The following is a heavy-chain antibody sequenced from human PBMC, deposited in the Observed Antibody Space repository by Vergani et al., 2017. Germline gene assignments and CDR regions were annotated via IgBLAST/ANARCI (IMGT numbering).Heavy chain of an antibody. Sequence: VQLVESGGGVVQPGRSLRLSCAASGFTFDDYAMHWVRQAPGKGLEWVSGISWNSGSIGYADSVKGRFTISRDNAKNSLYLQMNSLRAEDTALYYCAKDGYSSGWYLSSRYFDLWGRGTLVTVSS. CDR2: ISWNSGSI. D-gene: IGHD6-19*01. J-gene: IGHJ2*01. V-gene: IGHV3-9*01. CDR1: GFTFDDYA. CDR3: AKDGYSSGWYLSSRYFDL.